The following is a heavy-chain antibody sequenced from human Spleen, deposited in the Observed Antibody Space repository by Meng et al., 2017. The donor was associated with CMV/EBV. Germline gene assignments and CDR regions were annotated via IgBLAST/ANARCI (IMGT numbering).Heavy chain of an antibody. D-gene: IGHD2-2*01. V-gene: IGHV3-11*06. CDR3: ASKFRTVDY. J-gene: IGHJ4*02. Sequence: GGSLRLSCAASGFTFSDYYMSWIRQAPGKGLEWVSSISSSSSYIYYADSVKGRFTISRDNAKNSLYLQMNSLRAEDTAVYYCASKFRTVDYWGQGTLVTVSS. CDR1: GFTFSDYY. CDR2: ISSSSSYI.